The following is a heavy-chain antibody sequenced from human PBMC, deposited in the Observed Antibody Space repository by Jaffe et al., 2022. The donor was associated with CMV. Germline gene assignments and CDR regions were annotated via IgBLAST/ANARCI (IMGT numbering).Heavy chain of an antibody. CDR1: GGSISSINW. CDR2: IYHSGST. V-gene: IGHV4-4*02. CDR3: ARAPRGAAAYYMDV. J-gene: IGHJ6*03. D-gene: IGHD6-13*01. Sequence: QVQLQESGPGLVRPSGTLSLTCAVSGGSISSINWWSWVRQPPGKGLEWIGEIYHSGSTNYNPSLKSRVTISVDKSKNQFSLILSSVTAADTAVYYCARAPRGAAAYYMDVWGKGTTVTVSS.